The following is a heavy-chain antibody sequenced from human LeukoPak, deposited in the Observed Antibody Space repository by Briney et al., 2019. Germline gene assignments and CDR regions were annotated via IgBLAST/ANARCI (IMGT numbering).Heavy chain of an antibody. V-gene: IGHV1-2*04. CDR2: INPNSGGT. Sequence: ASVKVSCKASGYTLTGYYMHWVRQAPGQGLGWMGWINPNSGGTNYAQKFQGWVTMTRDTSISTAYMELSRLRSDDTAVYYCARGWTTYYYGSGSYYKVDWFDPWGQGTLVTVSS. D-gene: IGHD3-10*01. CDR1: GYTLTGYY. J-gene: IGHJ5*02. CDR3: ARGWTTYYYGSGSYYKVDWFDP.